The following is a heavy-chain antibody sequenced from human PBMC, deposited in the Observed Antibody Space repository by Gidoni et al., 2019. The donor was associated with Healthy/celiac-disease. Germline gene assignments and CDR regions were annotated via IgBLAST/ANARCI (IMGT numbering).Heavy chain of an antibody. CDR2: IYYSGSN. CDR3: ARYVFTIFGVVIPSGGMDV. V-gene: IGHV4-31*03. D-gene: IGHD3-3*01. CDR1: GGSISRRCSY. J-gene: IGHJ6*02. Sequence: QLQLQESGPGLVKPSQTLSLPCNVSGGSISRRCSYWSWIRTHPGKGLEWIGYIYYSGSNYYNPSLKSRVTIAVDTSNTQFSLKLSSVTAAYTAVYYCARYVFTIFGVVIPSGGMDVWGQGTTVTVSS.